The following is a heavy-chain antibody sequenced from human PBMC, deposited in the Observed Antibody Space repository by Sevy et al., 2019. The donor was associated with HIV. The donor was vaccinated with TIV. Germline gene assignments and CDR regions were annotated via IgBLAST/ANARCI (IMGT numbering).Heavy chain of an antibody. CDR2: INPSGGST. V-gene: IGHV1-46*03. Sequence: ASVKVSCKASGYTFTSYYMHWVRQAPGQGHEWMGIINPSGGSTSYAQKFQGRVTMTRDTSTSTVYMELSSLRSEDTAVYYCARQGSGVELLWFRESDVSHFDYWGQGTLVTVSS. D-gene: IGHD3-10*01. J-gene: IGHJ4*02. CDR1: GYTFTSYY. CDR3: ARQGSGVELLWFRESDVSHFDY.